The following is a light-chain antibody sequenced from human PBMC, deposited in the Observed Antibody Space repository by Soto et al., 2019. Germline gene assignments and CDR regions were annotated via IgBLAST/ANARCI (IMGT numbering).Light chain of an antibody. V-gene: IGLV2-14*03. Sequence: QSALTQPASVSGSPGQSITISCTGTSSDVGGYNFVSWYQQHPGKVPKVMIYDVSKRPSGVSNRFSGSKSGNTASLTISGLQVEDAADYYSSSYRSGSTRVVFGGGTKLTVL. CDR1: SSDVGGYNF. CDR3: SSYRSGSTRVV. CDR2: DVS. J-gene: IGLJ2*01.